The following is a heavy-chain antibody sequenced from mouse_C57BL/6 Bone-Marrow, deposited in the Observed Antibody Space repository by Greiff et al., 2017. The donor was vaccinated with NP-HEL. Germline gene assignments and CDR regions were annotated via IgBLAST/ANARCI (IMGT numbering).Heavy chain of an antibody. CDR1: GFTFSSYG. J-gene: IGHJ3*01. CDR3: ARRINYGAWFAY. V-gene: IGHV5-6*02. Sequence: EVNVVESGGDLVKPGGSLKLSCAASGFTFSSYGMSWVRQTPDKRLEWVATISSGGSYTYYPDSVKGRFPISRDNAKNTLYLQMSSLKSEDTAMYYCARRINYGAWFAYWGQGTLVTVSA. CDR2: ISSGGSYT. D-gene: IGHD1-1*01.